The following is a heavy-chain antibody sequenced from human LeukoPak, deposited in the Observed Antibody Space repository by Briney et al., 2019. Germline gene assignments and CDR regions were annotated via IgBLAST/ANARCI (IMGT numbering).Heavy chain of an antibody. CDR3: ATTFWGTPSIPYDY. J-gene: IGHJ4*02. V-gene: IGHV1-18*01. CDR1: GYTFTSYG. Sequence: PSVKVSCKASGYTFTSYGISWVRQAPGQGLEWMGWISAYNGNTNYAQKFQGRVTMTEDTSTDTDYMELSSLRSEDTAVYYCATTFWGTPSIPYDYWGQGTLVTVSS. D-gene: IGHD3-16*01. CDR2: ISAYNGNT.